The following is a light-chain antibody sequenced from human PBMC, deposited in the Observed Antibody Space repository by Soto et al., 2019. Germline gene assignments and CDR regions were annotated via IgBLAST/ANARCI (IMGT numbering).Light chain of an antibody. V-gene: IGLV2-14*01. CDR2: DVS. CDR3: SSYTSRSTLILV. J-gene: IGLJ1*01. CDR1: SSDVGGYNY. Sequence: QSALTQPASVSGSPGQSITISCTGTSSDVGGYNYVSWYQQHPGKAPKLMIYDVSNRPSGVSNRFSGSKSGNTASLTISGLQAEDEADYYCSSYTSRSTLILVFGTGTKVTVL.